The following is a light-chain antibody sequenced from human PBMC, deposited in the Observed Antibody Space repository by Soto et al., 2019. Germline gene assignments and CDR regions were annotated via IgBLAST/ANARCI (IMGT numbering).Light chain of an antibody. CDR2: DVT. J-gene: IGLJ2*01. V-gene: IGLV2-11*01. Sequence: QSALTQPRSVSGSRGQSVTISCTGTSTDVRDYNYVSWYQHHPGKAPKLMIYDVTKRPSGVPDRFSGSKSGNTASLTISGLQAEDEADYYCCSYAGSFRFGGGTQLTVL. CDR1: STDVRDYNY. CDR3: CSYAGSFR.